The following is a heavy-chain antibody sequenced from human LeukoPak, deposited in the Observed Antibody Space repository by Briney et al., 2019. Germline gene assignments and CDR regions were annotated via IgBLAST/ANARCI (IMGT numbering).Heavy chain of an antibody. Sequence: GGSLRLSCAASGFTFSSYTMSWVRQAPGKGLEWVSYISSSSRTIYYADSVKGRFTISRDIAKNSLYLQMNSLRDEDTAVYFCARDDYGNYVVDYWGQGTLVTVSS. J-gene: IGHJ4*02. CDR3: ARDDYGNYVVDY. CDR2: ISSSSRTI. CDR1: GFTFSSYT. D-gene: IGHD4-11*01. V-gene: IGHV3-48*02.